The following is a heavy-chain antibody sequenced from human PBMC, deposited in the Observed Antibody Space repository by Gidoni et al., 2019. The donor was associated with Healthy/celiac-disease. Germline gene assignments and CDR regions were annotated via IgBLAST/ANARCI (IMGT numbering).Heavy chain of an antibody. CDR2: IYYSGST. J-gene: IGHJ4*02. CDR1: GGSVSSSSYY. CDR3: ARRGRGSGSYYS. D-gene: IGHD3-10*01. Sequence: QLQLQESGPGLVKPSETLSLTCTVSGGSVSSSSYYWGWIRKPPGKGLEWIGRIYYSGSTYYNPSLKSRVTISVDTSKNQFSLKLSSVTGADTAVYYCARRGRGSGSYYSWGQGTLVTVSA. V-gene: IGHV4-39*01.